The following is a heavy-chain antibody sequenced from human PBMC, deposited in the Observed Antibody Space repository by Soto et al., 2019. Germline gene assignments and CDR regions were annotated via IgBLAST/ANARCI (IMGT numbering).Heavy chain of an antibody. J-gene: IGHJ4*02. CDR3: ARDHRGGITFE. V-gene: IGHV1-18*01. CDR1: GYTFTIYA. D-gene: IGHD3-16*01. CDR2: ISAYNGNT. Sequence: QVQLVQSGAEVKKPGASVKVSCKASGYTFTIYALSSVRQAPGQGLEWMGWISAYNGNTKYAQKLQGRVTLTTDTSPSTAYMELRSLRSDDTAVYYCARDHRGGITFEWGQGTLVTVSS.